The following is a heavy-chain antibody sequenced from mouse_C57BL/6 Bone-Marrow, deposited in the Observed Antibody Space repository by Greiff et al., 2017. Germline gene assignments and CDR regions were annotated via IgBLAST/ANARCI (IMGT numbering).Heavy chain of an antibody. CDR1: GFSLTSYG. Sequence: VQVVESGPGLVQPSQSLSITCTVSGFSLTSYGVHWVRQSPGKGLEWLGVIWSGGSTDYNAAFISSLCISKEKYKSQVFFKMNSLQDDDTAIYYCARNPPLLSYFDYWGQGTTLTVSA. D-gene: IGHD2-10*01. CDR2: IWSGGST. CDR3: ARNPPLLSYFDY. V-gene: IGHV2-2*01. J-gene: IGHJ2*01.